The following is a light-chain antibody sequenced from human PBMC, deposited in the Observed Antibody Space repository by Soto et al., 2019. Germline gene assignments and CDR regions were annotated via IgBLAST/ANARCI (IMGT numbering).Light chain of an antibody. CDR1: SSDVGGYNY. J-gene: IGLJ3*02. CDR3: SSYTDYTTLV. V-gene: IGLV2-14*01. CDR2: DVS. Sequence: QSALTQPASVSGSPGQSITISCTGTSSDVGGYNYVSWYQQHPGKAPKLMIYDVSNRPSGVSNRFSGSKSGNTASLTISGLQPEDEADYYCSSYTDYTTLVFGGGTKLTVL.